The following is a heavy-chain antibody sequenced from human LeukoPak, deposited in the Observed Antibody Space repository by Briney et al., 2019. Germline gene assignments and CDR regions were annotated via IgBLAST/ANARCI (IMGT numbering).Heavy chain of an antibody. D-gene: IGHD6-19*01. Sequence: GGSLRLSCAASGFTFNVYAMTWVRQAPGKGLEWVSAISDCGSGTFYADPVKGRFTISRDNSKYTLYLQMNSLRAEDTAVYYCAKVGPPYSSGWSIEFDYWGQGTLVTVSS. CDR2: ISDCGSGT. V-gene: IGHV3-23*01. CDR3: AKVGPPYSSGWSIEFDY. CDR1: GFTFNVYA. J-gene: IGHJ4*02.